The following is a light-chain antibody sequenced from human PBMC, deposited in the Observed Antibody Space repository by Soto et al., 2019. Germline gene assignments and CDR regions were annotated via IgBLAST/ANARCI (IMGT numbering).Light chain of an antibody. Sequence: EIVMTQSPLSLPVTPGEPSSISCRSSQSLLHINGYNYLDWYLQRPGQSPQLLIYLGSNRASGVPDRFSGSGSGTDFTLKISRVEAEDVGVYYCMQALETQLTFGGGTKVDIK. V-gene: IGKV2-28*01. CDR1: QSLLHINGYNY. J-gene: IGKJ4*01. CDR2: LGS. CDR3: MQALETQLT.